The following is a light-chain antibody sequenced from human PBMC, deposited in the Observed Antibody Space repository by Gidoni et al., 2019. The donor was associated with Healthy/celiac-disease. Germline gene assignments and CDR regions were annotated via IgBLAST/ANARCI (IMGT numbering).Light chain of an antibody. CDR2: AAS. CDR3: QQRYSTLSVT. V-gene: IGKV1-39*01. Sequence: DIQMTQSPSSLSASVGDRVTITCRASQSLSSYLNWYQQKPGKAPKLLIYAASSLQSGVPSRFSGSGSATDFTLTISSLQPADFATYYCQQRYSTLSVTFGPGTKVDIK. CDR1: QSLSSY. J-gene: IGKJ3*01.